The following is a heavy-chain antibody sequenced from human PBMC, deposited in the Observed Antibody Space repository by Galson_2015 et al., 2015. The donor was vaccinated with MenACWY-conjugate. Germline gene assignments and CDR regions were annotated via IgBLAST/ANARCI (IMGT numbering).Heavy chain of an antibody. D-gene: IGHD3-10*01. J-gene: IGHJ4*02. V-gene: IGHV3-74*01. CDR2: ITTDVTNT. Sequence: SLRLSCAATGFTFSSYWIHWVRQAPGEGLVWVSRITTDVTNTAYADSVKGRFTLSRDNAKYTEYLQMNSLRAEDTAVYYCARDYGSGTPLDYWGQGTLVTVSS. CDR1: GFTFSSYW. CDR3: ARDYGSGTPLDY.